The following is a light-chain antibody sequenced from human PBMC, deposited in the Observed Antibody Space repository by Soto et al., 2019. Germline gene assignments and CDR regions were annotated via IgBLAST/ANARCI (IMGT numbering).Light chain of an antibody. CDR3: QPYSDWPPFT. V-gene: IGKV3-15*01. J-gene: IGKJ4*01. CDR1: QSVSSN. CDR2: GTS. Sequence: EIMMTQSPATLSVSPGERATLSCRASQSVSSNLAWYQQKPGQAPRLLIYGTSTRATGIPASFSGSGSGTEFTLTISSLQSEDFAVYYCQPYSDWPPFTFGGGTKGEIK.